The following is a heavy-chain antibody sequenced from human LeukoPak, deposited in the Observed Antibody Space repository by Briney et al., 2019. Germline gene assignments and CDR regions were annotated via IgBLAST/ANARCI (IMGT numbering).Heavy chain of an antibody. V-gene: IGHV5-51*01. J-gene: IGHJ4*02. Sequence: GESLQISCKGSGYRFTSYWIGWVRQLPGKGLEWMGIIYPGDSDTRYSPSFQGQVTISADKSISTAYLQWSSLKASDTAMYYCARVDLVGATLMDYWGQGTLVTVSS. D-gene: IGHD1-26*01. CDR2: IYPGDSDT. CDR3: ARVDLVGATLMDY. CDR1: GYRFTSYW.